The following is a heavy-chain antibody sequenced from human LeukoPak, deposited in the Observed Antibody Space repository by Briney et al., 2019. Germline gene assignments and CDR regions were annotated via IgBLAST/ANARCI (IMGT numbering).Heavy chain of an antibody. D-gene: IGHD6-19*01. CDR3: AISAAVAGTVDY. J-gene: IGHJ4*02. CDR2: ISGSGGSS. CDR1: GFTFSSYA. V-gene: IGHV3-23*01. Sequence: GGSLRLSCAASGFTFSSYAMSWVRQAPGKGLEWVSAISGSGGSSYYADSVKGRFTISRDNSKNTLYLQMNSLRAEDTAVYYCAISAAVAGTVDYWGQGTLVTVSS.